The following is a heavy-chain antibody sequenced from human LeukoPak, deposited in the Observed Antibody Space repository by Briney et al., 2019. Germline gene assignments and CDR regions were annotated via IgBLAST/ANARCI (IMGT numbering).Heavy chain of an antibody. J-gene: IGHJ4*02. CDR3: AKPIGRHPNYDFDH. V-gene: IGHV3-23*01. D-gene: IGHD1-26*01. CDR1: GFTFSSHA. Sequence: GGSLRLSCAASGFTFSSHAMSWVRQAPGKGLEWVSAISDSGRETFYTDSVKGRFTISRDNSKNTLYLEMNSLRAEDTAVYYCAKPIGRHPNYDFDHWGQGTLVTVSS. CDR2: ISDSGRET.